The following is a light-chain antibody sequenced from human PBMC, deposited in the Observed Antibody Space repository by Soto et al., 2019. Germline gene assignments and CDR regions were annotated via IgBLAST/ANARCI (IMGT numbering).Light chain of an antibody. Sequence: EIVMTQSPATLSVSPGQRATLSCRASQSVSSNLAWYQHKPGQAPRLLIYGASTRATGIPARFSGSGSGTEFTLTISSLQSEDFAIYYCQQRGSWPWTFGQGTRVDIK. CDR2: GAS. J-gene: IGKJ1*01. V-gene: IGKV3D-15*01. CDR3: QQRGSWPWT. CDR1: QSVSSN.